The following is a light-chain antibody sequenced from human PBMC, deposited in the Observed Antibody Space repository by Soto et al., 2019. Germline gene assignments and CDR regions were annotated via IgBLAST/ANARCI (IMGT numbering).Light chain of an antibody. Sequence: SYELTQPPSVSVSPGQTASITCSGDKLGDKYACWYQQKPGQSPVLVIYQDNKRPSGIPERFSGSNSGNTATLTISGTQAMDEADYYCQAWDSGTDVVFGGGTQLTVL. CDR2: QDN. V-gene: IGLV3-1*01. CDR3: QAWDSGTDVV. J-gene: IGLJ2*01. CDR1: KLGDKY.